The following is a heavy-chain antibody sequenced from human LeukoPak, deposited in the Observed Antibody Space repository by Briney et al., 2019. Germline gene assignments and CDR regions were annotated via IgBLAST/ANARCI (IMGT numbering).Heavy chain of an antibody. D-gene: IGHD2-15*01. CDR1: GGTFSSYA. CDR3: ASGDCSGGSCYDY. J-gene: IGHJ4*02. V-gene: IGHV1-69*13. CDR2: IIPIFGTA. Sequence: ASVKVSCKASGGTFSSYAISWVRQAPGQGLEWMGGIIPIFGTANYAQKFQGRVTITADESTNTAYMELSSLRSEDTAVYYCASGDCSGGSCYDYWGQGTLVTVSS.